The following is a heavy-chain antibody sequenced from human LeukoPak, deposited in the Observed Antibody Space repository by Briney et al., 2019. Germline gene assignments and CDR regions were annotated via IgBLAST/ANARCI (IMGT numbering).Heavy chain of an antibody. D-gene: IGHD1-26*01. CDR3: ARDYPMGGTTGKAFDI. CDR1: GFTFSSYW. Sequence: GGSLRLSCAASGFTFSSYWMNWVRQAPGKGLVRVSRIASDGSSTTYADSVKGRFTISRDNSKNTLYLQMNSLRAEDTAVYYCARDYPMGGTTGKAFDIWGQGTMVTISS. J-gene: IGHJ3*02. V-gene: IGHV3-74*01. CDR2: IASDGSST.